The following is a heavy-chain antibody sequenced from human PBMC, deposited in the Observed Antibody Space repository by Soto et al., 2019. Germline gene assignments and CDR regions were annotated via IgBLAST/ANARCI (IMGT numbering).Heavy chain of an antibody. D-gene: IGHD5-18*01. CDR1: GGSFSGYY. CDR3: ARGPRGYSYQTISHFDY. V-gene: IGHV4-34*01. Sequence: SETLSLTCAVYGGSFSGYYWSWIRQPPGKGLEWIGEINHSGSTNYNPSLKSRVTISVDTSKNQFSLKLSSVTAADTAVYYCARGPRGYSYQTISHFDYWGQGTLVTVSS. CDR2: INHSGST. J-gene: IGHJ4*02.